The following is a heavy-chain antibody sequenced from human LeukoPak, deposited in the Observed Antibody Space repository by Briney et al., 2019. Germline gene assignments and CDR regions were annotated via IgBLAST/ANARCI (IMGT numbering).Heavy chain of an antibody. D-gene: IGHD5/OR15-5a*01. CDR1: GFTFSSYS. CDR2: ISSSSSYI. CDR3: ARGNSVYDFAFDI. Sequence: GGSLRLSCAASGFTFSSYSMNWVRQAPGKGLEWVSCISSSSSYIYNADSVKGRFTISRDNAKNSLYLQMNSLRAEDMAVYYCARGNSVYDFAFDIWGQGTMVTVSS. V-gene: IGHV3-21*01. J-gene: IGHJ3*02.